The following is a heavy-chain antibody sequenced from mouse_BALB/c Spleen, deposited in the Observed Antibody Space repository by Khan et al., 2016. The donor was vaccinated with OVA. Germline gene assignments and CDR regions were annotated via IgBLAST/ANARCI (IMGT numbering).Heavy chain of an antibody. CDR2: IYPGNSDT. J-gene: IGHJ2*01. CDR3: TRSYDSYYFDY. D-gene: IGHD2-4*01. V-gene: IGHV1-5*01. Sequence: VQLKQSGTVLARPGASVKMSCKASGYSFTSYWMHWIKQRPGQGLEWIGAIYPGNSDTRYNQKFKGKAKLTAVTSASTAYMELSSLTNEDSAVYYCTRSYDSYYFDYWGQGTTLTVSS. CDR1: GYSFTSYW.